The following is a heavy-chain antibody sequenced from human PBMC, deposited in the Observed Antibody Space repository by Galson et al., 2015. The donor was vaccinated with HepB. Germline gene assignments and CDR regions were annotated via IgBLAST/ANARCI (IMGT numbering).Heavy chain of an antibody. CDR1: GFTFSSYV. CDR3: AKQNSDYGTCDY. CDR2: ISGSGGST. J-gene: IGHJ4*02. D-gene: IGHD4-17*01. V-gene: IGHV3-23*01. Sequence: SLRLSCAASGFTFSSYVMSWVRQAPGKGLDWVPAISGSGGSTYYADSVKGRCAISRDNSKNTLYLQMNTLRAEDTAVYYCAKQNSDYGTCDYWGQGTLVTVSS.